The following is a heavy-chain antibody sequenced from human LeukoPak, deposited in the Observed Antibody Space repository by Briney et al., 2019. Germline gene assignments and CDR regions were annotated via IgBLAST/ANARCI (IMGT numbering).Heavy chain of an antibody. CDR1: GGTFSSYA. Sequence: SVKVSCKASGGTFSSYAISWVRQAPGQGLEWMGGIIPIFGTANYAQKFQGRVTITTEESTSTAYMELSSLRSEDTAVYYCARDTFWGMIGSMDVWGKGTTVTVSS. D-gene: IGHD2-8*01. J-gene: IGHJ6*03. CDR3: ARDTFWGMIGSMDV. V-gene: IGHV1-69*05. CDR2: IIPIFGTA.